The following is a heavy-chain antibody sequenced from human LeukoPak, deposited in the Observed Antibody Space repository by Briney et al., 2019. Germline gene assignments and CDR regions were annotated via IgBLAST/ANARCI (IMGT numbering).Heavy chain of an antibody. V-gene: IGHV3-23*01. CDR3: AKATPRMTTVTSPLGY. CDR2: ISGSGGGT. D-gene: IGHD4-17*01. J-gene: IGHJ4*02. Sequence: GGSLRLSCAASGFTFSSYAMSWVRQAPGKGLEWLSAISGSGGGTYYADSVKGRFTISRYNSKNTLYLQMNSLRAEDTAVYYCAKATPRMTTVTSPLGYWGQGTLVTVSS. CDR1: GFTFSSYA.